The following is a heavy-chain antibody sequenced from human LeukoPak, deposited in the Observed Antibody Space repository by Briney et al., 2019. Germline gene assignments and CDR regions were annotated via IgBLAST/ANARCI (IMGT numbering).Heavy chain of an antibody. Sequence: PSETLSLTCTVSGGSISSYYWSWIRQPAGKGLEWIGRIYTSGSTNYNPSLKSRVTMSVDTSKNQFSLKLSSVTAADTAVYYCAREPNVLLWFGGVPWDYYYMDVWGKGTTVTISS. CDR3: AREPNVLLWFGGVPWDYYYMDV. CDR2: IYTSGST. V-gene: IGHV4-4*07. D-gene: IGHD3-10*01. J-gene: IGHJ6*03. CDR1: GGSISSYY.